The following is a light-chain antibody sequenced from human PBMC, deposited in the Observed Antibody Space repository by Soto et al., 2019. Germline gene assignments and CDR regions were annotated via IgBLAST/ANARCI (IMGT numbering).Light chain of an antibody. CDR3: QQYLSYPIT. Sequence: DIQMTQSPSTLSASVGDRVTITCRASQSLSSRLAWYQQKPGKAPKSLIYKASSLESGVPSRFSGSGSGTEFTLSISSPQPDDFATYYCQQYLSYPITFGQGTRLEIK. V-gene: IGKV1-5*03. CDR1: QSLSSR. CDR2: KAS. J-gene: IGKJ5*01.